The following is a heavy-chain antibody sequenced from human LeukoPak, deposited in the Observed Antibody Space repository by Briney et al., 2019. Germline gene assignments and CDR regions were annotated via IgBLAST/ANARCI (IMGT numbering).Heavy chain of an antibody. D-gene: IGHD2-8*01. Sequence: GASVKVSCKASGGTFSSYAISWVRQAPGQGLEWMGRIIPILGIANYAQKFQGRVTITADKSTSTAYMELSSLRSEDTAVYYCARDVPPDIVLMVLPYYYYGMDVWGQGTTVTVSS. V-gene: IGHV1-69*04. CDR2: IIPILGIA. J-gene: IGHJ6*02. CDR1: GGTFSSYA. CDR3: ARDVPPDIVLMVLPYYYYGMDV.